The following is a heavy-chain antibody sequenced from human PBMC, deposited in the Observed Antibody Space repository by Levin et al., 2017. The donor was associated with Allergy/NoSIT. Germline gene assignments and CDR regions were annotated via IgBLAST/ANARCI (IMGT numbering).Heavy chain of an antibody. CDR1: GFTFNNFG. V-gene: IGHV3-30*18. CDR2: ISFDASQE. J-gene: IGHJ3*01. CDR3: AKIGDCSSGVCFWETLHDAFDV. D-gene: IGHD2-21*02. Sequence: LSLTCAASGFTFNNFGMHWVRQGPGKGLEWVAVISFDASQEYYADSVKGRFTISRDNSKNTLYLQMNSLRPEDTAVYFCAKIGDCSSGVCFWETLHDAFDVWGQGTMVSVSS.